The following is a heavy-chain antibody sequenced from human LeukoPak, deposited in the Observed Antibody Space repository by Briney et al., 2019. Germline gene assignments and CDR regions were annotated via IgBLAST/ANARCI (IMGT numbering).Heavy chain of an antibody. Sequence: SETLSLTCSVSGGSISNYYWSWIRQPPGKGLEWIAYIHYSGNTNYNPSLKSRVTISVDTSKNQFSLKLASVTAADTAVYYCARVDDTIGYFYKFDYWGQGTLVTVSS. CDR3: ARVDDTIGYFYKFDY. V-gene: IGHV4-59*01. CDR2: IHYSGNT. J-gene: IGHJ4*02. D-gene: IGHD3-22*01. CDR1: GGSISNYY.